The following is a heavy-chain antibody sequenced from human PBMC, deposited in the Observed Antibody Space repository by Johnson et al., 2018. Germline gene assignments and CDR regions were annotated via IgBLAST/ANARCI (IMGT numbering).Heavy chain of an antibody. V-gene: IGHV3-13*01. CDR2: IGTAGDT. CDR1: GFTFSSYD. Sequence: VQLVQSGGGLVQXGGSLRLXCAASGFTFSSYDMHWVRQAAGKGLEWVSAIGTAGDTYYPGSVKGRFTISRENAKNSLYLQMNSRRAGDTAVYYCARRSSLDVWGKGTTVTVSS. CDR3: ARRSSLDV. J-gene: IGHJ6*04. D-gene: IGHD1-26*01.